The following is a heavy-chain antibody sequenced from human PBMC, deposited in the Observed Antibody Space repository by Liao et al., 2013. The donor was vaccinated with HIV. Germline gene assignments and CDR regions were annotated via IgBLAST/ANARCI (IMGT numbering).Heavy chain of an antibody. CDR3: ARVRLAVPGVDAFDV. V-gene: IGHV4-59*10. Sequence: QVQLQQWGAGLLKPSETLSLTCAVYGGSFSGYYWTWIRQSAGKGLEWVGRRSTSGGSNYHSSLKSRVTMSIDTSKSQVSLTLRSVTAADSAVYFCARVRLAVPGVDAFDVWGQGKMVTVSS. CDR2: RSTSGGS. CDR1: GGSFSGYY. D-gene: IGHD3-16*01. J-gene: IGHJ3*01.